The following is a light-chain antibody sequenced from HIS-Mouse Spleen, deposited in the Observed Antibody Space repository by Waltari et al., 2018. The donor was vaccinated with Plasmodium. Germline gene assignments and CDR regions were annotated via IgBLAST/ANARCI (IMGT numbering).Light chain of an antibody. V-gene: IGKV4-1*01. CDR1: QSVLYSSNNKNY. CDR2: WSS. Sequence: DIVMTQSPDSLAVSLGERATINCKSSQSVLYSSNNKNYLAWYQQKPGQPPKLIIYWSSSREAGVLDHFIACGFGTDFILAFSSLQAEYGSVYYCQQYYGAPFTFGPGIRVDIK. J-gene: IGKJ3*01. CDR3: QQYYGAPFT.